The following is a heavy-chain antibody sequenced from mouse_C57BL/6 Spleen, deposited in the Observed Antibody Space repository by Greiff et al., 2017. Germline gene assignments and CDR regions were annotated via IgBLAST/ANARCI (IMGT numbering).Heavy chain of an antibody. J-gene: IGHJ1*03. CDR3: ASRRDYSNYWYFDV. D-gene: IGHD2-5*01. CDR1: GYSFTDYN. Sequence: EVQLQQSGPELVKPGASVKISCKASGYSFTDYNMNWVKQSNGKSLEWIGVINPNYGTTSYNQKFKGKATLTVDQSSSTAYMQLNSLTSEDSAVYYGASRRDYSNYWYFDVWGTGTTVTVSS. CDR2: INPNYGTT. V-gene: IGHV1-39*01.